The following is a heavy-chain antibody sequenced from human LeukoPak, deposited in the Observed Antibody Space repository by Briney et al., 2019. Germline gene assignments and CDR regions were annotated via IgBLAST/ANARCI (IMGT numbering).Heavy chain of an antibody. D-gene: IGHD1-7*01. CDR3: VQNIPGTIEH. CDR1: GVPISSSSYY. J-gene: IGHJ1*01. Sequence: SETLSLTCTVSGVPISSSSYYWGWIRQPPGRGLECVGNSYPSGTTYYNPSLKSRVTISIDTSKSQFSLRLSSVTATDTAIYYCVQNIPGTIEHWGQGTLVTVSS. V-gene: IGHV4-39*01. CDR2: SYPSGTT.